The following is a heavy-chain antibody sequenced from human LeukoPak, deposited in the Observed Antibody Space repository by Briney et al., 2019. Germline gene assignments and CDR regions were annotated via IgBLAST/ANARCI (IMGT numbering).Heavy chain of an antibody. J-gene: IGHJ3*02. CDR2: IYTSGST. D-gene: IGHD6-25*01. CDR1: GGSISSYY. CDR3: ARHLSGDDAFDI. Sequence: SETLSLTCTVSGGSISSYYWSWIRQPPGKGLECIGYIYTSGSTNYNPSLKSRVTISVDTSKNQFSLKLSSVTAADTAVYYCARHLSGDDAFDIWGQGTMVTVSS. V-gene: IGHV4-4*09.